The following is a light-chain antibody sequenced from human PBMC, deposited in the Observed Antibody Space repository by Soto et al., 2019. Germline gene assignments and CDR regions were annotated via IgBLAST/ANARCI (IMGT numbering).Light chain of an antibody. J-gene: IGKJ5*01. V-gene: IGKV3-20*01. Sequence: IVLTHSPGTLSCSPGEIATLSFRASQSVRSDYFAWYQQKPGQAPRVIIFGVSTRATGIPDRFSGSGSGTHFTLTISRLEPGDFAVYYCQHFGGTTFTFGQGTRLEIK. CDR2: GVS. CDR3: QHFGGTTFT. CDR1: QSVRSDY.